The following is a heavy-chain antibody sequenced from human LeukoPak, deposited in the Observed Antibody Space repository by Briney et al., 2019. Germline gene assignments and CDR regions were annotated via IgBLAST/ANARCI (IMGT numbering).Heavy chain of an antibody. V-gene: IGHV3-23*01. CDR1: GFTFSSYA. CDR3: AAGIQLWPYYYYGMDV. CDR2: ISGSGGST. Sequence: GGSLRLSCAASGFTFSSYAMSWVRQAPGKGMEWVSAISGSGGSTYYADSVKGRFTISRDNSKNTLYLQMNSLRAEDTAVYYCAAGIQLWPYYYYGMDVWGQGTTVTVSS. D-gene: IGHD5-18*01. J-gene: IGHJ6*02.